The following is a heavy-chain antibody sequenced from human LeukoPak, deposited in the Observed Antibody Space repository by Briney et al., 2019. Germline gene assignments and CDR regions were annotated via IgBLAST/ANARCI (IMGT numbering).Heavy chain of an antibody. CDR2: IIPIFGTA. Sequence: ASVKVSFKASGGTFSSYAISWVRQAPGQGLEWMGGIIPIFGTANYAQKFQGRVTITTDESTSTAYMELSSLRSEDTAVYYCAREVRGDIDYWGQGTLVTVSS. CDR1: GGTFSSYA. J-gene: IGHJ4*02. V-gene: IGHV1-69*05. D-gene: IGHD3-10*01. CDR3: AREVRGDIDY.